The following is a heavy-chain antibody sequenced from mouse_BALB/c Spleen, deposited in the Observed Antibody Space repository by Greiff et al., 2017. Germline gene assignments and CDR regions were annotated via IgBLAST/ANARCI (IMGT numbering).Heavy chain of an antibody. CDR1: GFTFSSYG. CDR3: AREGRYDDYYAMDY. V-gene: IGHV5-6*01. J-gene: IGHJ4*01. D-gene: IGHD2-14*01. CDR2: ISSGGSYT. Sequence: EVQRVESGGDLVKPGGSLKLSCAASGFTFSSYGMSWVRQTPDKRLEWVATISSGGSYTYYPDSVKGRFTISRDNAKNTLYLQMSSLKSEDTAMYYCAREGRYDDYYAMDYWGQGTSVTVSS.